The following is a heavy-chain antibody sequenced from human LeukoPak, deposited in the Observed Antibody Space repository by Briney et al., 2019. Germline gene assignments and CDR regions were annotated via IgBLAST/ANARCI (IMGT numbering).Heavy chain of an antibody. CDR2: INQDGSEN. CDR3: AAAYSSSGLSY. CDR1: GFTFSSYW. D-gene: IGHD6-6*01. V-gene: IGHV3-7*05. J-gene: IGHJ4*02. Sequence: GGSLRLSCAASGFTFSSYWMSWVRQAPGKGLEWVANINQDGSENYYVDSVKGRFTISRDNAKNSLYLQMNSLRVEDTAVYYCAAAYSSSGLSYWGQGTLVTVSS.